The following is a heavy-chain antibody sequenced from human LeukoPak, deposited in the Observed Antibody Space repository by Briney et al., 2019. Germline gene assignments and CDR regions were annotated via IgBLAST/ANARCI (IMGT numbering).Heavy chain of an antibody. CDR3: ARSPGEWFNWFDP. V-gene: IGHV3-30-3*01. CDR1: GFTFSSYA. CDR2: ISYDGSNK. Sequence: GRSLRLSCAASGFTFSSYAMHWVRQAPGKGLEWVAVISYDGSNKYYADSVKGRFTISRDNSKNTLYLQMNSLRAEGTAVYYCARSPGEWFNWFDPWGQGTLVTVSS. D-gene: IGHD3-3*01. J-gene: IGHJ5*02.